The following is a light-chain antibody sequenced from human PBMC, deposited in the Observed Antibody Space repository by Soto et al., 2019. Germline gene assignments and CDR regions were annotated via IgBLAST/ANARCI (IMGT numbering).Light chain of an antibody. CDR1: QSVGSN. V-gene: IGKV3-15*01. Sequence: VMTQSPATLSVSPGERTTLSCRASQSVGSNLAWYQQKPGQAPRLLIYGASTRATGLPARFSGSGSGTEFTLTISSLQSEDFAVYYCQQYNNFWTFGQGTKVEIK. CDR3: QQYNNFWT. J-gene: IGKJ1*01. CDR2: GAS.